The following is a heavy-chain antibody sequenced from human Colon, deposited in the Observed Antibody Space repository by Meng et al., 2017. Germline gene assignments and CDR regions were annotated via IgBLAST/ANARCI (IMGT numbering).Heavy chain of an antibody. Sequence: DVQRVESGVGLVKPGGSLRLSCVVSGFTIKNNYIHWVRQVPVKGLEWVSILYSGSITYYADSVKGRFTITRDDSTNTVHLQMNSLGVDDTALYYCATENFAAWGQGTLVTVSS. CDR2: LYSGSIT. D-gene: IGHD1-7*01. CDR1: GFTIKNNY. V-gene: IGHV3-66*02. CDR3: ATENFAA. J-gene: IGHJ5*02.